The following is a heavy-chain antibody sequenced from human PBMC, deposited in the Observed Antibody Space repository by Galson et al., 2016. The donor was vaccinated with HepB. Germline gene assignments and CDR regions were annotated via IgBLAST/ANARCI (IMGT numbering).Heavy chain of an antibody. CDR1: GFTFSSYS. Sequence: SLRLSCAASGFTFSSYSMNWVRQAPGKGLEWVSYISVSRTIYYADSVKGRFTISRDNARNSLYLQMNTLRADDTAVDYCARSVEGHFDYWGRGILVTVSS. CDR2: ISVSRTI. J-gene: IGHJ4*02. CDR3: ARSVEGHFDY. D-gene: IGHD1-1*01. V-gene: IGHV3-48*04.